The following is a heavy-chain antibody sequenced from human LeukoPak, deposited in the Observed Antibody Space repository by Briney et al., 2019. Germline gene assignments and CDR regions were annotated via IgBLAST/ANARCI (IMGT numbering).Heavy chain of an antibody. CDR3: ARGGNYWPQWWFDP. D-gene: IGHD1-26*01. V-gene: IGHV4-59*01. Sequence: SETLSLTCTVSGGSISTYYWSWIRQPPGKGLEWIGYIYYTGSTSYSPSLKSRVTMSLDASKNQFSLELNSVTPADTAVYYCARGGNYWPQWWFDPWGRGTLVSVSS. CDR2: IYYTGST. CDR1: GGSISTYY. J-gene: IGHJ5*02.